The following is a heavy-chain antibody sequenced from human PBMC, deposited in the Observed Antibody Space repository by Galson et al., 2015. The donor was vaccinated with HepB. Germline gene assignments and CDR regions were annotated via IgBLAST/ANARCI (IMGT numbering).Heavy chain of an antibody. Sequence: SLRLSCAASGFTFSSYSMNWVRQAPGKGLEWVSSISSSSSYIYYADSVKGRFTISRDNAKNSLYLQMNSLRAEDTAVYYCARGRMVRGLRGAFDIWGQGTMVTVSS. D-gene: IGHD3-10*01. CDR3: ARGRMVRGLRGAFDI. CDR2: ISSSSSYI. V-gene: IGHV3-21*01. CDR1: GFTFSSYS. J-gene: IGHJ3*02.